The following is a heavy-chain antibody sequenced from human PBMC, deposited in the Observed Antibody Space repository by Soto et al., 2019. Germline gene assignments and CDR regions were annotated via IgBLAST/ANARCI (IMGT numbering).Heavy chain of an antibody. D-gene: IGHD6-19*01. V-gene: IGHV3-23*01. CDR1: GFTFSSYA. CDR3: AKDDGWYIFFDY. CDR2: ISGSGGST. Sequence: EVQLLESGGGLVKPGGSLRLSCAASGFTFSSYAMSWVRQAPGKGLAWVSAISGSGGSTYYADSVKGRFTISRDNSKNTLYLQMNSLRAEDTAVYYCAKDDGWYIFFDYWGQGTLVTVSS. J-gene: IGHJ4*02.